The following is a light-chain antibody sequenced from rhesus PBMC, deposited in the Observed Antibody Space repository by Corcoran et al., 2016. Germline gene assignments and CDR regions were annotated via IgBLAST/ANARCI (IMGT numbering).Light chain of an antibody. CDR2: AAS. V-gene: IGKV1-66*01. CDR3: QQYDDFPLT. Sequence: DIQMTQSPSSLSASVGDRVTITCRARQGINNYLTWYPQKPGKAPKPLIYAASTLETGATSRFSGSGSGTENTLTISSLQPEDIATYDCQQYDDFPLTFGGGTKVEI. J-gene: IGKJ4*01. CDR1: QGINNY.